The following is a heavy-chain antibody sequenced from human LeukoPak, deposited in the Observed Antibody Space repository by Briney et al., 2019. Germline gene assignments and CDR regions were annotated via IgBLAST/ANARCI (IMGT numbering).Heavy chain of an antibody. Sequence: PGGSLRLSCEVSGFXVDGNYITWVRQVPGRGLEWVALIFSGDSTDYPDSVKGRFTISRDKSKNTLHLQMDSLRPEDTAMYYCALTYYFDRRGYSYFDYWGQGALVTVSS. CDR1: GFXVDGNY. CDR3: ALTYYFDRRGYSYFDY. CDR2: IFSGDST. J-gene: IGHJ4*02. D-gene: IGHD3-22*01. V-gene: IGHV3-53*01.